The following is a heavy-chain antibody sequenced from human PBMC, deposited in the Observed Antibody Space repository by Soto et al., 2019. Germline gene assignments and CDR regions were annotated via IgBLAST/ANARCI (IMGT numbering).Heavy chain of an antibody. J-gene: IGHJ4*02. CDR3: ARWEQPLFDY. D-gene: IGHD1-26*01. Sequence: QVELVESGGGVVQPGRSLRLSCAASGFTVSDDTMHWVRQAPGKGLEWVAVISSDGNHKYYTDSVKGRFTISRDTSTNTLYLQMNSLRAEDTAVYYCARWEQPLFDYWGQGTLVTVSS. CDR1: GFTVSDDT. V-gene: IGHV3-30-3*01. CDR2: ISSDGNHK.